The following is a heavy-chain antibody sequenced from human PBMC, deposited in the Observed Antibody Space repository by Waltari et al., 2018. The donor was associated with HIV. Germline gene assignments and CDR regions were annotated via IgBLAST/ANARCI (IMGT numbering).Heavy chain of an antibody. CDR2: INTGSGQA. V-gene: IGHV7-4-1*02. CDR3: ARGRSSRWFRPWGGFDT. CDR1: GYKFETYA. Sequence: HVRLIQSQSEVKKPGASLRISCQASGYKFETYAINWLRPGPGQGLGWLGWINTGSGQATVLQSFFGRVDISLNNSLLTTFLEIKDLRLEDAATYYCARGRSSRWFRPWGGFDTWGQGT. J-gene: IGHJ1*01. D-gene: IGHD3-9*01.